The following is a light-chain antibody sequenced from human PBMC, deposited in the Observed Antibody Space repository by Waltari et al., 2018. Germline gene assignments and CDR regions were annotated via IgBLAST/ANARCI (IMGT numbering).Light chain of an antibody. CDR1: QYITKRY. CDR2: GAS. CDR3: QQYGSSVMYT. Sequence: VLTQSPGTLSLSPGETATLSCRASQYITKRYFAWYQQKPGQAPRLLIYGASSRAVGIPDRFSGSGSGTDFTLTIIRLEPEDFAVYYCQQYGSSVMYTFGQGTKLEIK. J-gene: IGKJ2*01. V-gene: IGKV3-20*01.